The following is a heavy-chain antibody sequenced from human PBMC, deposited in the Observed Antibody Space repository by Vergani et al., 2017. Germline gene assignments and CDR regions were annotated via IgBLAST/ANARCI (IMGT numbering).Heavy chain of an antibody. Sequence: QITLKESGPTLVKPTQTLTLTCTFSGFSLNTRGVSVAWIRQPPGKALDWLALIYWNDDQHYSPSLNNRVTITKDTSKNQVVLTMTNMDYVDTGTYYCVYRKTKCGTTGCFYPLYFYYYMDVWGKGTTVTVSS. J-gene: IGHJ6*03. V-gene: IGHV2-5*04. D-gene: IGHD1-7*01. CDR2: IYWNDDQ. CDR3: VYRKTKCGTTGCFYPLYFYYYMDV. CDR1: GFSLNTRGVS.